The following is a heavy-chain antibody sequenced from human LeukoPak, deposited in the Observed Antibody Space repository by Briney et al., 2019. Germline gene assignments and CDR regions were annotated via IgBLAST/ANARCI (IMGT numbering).Heavy chain of an antibody. CDR1: GYTFTSYV. V-gene: IGHV1-8*01. D-gene: IGHD4/OR15-4a*01. Sequence: ASVKVSCKASGYTFTSYVINWVRQATGQGLEWMGWMNPNSGNTGYAQKFQGRVTMTRNTSISTAYMELSSLRSEDTAVYYCARAGAIHYYYYYGMDVWGQGTTVTVSS. J-gene: IGHJ6*02. CDR3: ARAGAIHYYYYYGMDV. CDR2: MNPNSGNT.